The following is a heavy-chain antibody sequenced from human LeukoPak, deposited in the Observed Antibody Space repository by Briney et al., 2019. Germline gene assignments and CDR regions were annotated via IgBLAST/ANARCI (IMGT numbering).Heavy chain of an antibody. CDR3: ARDSCSSTSCNEIY. D-gene: IGHD2-2*01. CDR1: GFTFSSYA. J-gene: IGHJ4*02. CDR2: ISYDGSNK. Sequence: QAGGSLRLSCAASGFTFSSYAMHWVRQAPGKGLEWVAVISYDGSNKYYADSVKGRFTISRDNSKNTLYLQMNSLRAEDTAVYYCARDSCSSTSCNEIYWGQGTLVTVSS. V-gene: IGHV3-30-3*01.